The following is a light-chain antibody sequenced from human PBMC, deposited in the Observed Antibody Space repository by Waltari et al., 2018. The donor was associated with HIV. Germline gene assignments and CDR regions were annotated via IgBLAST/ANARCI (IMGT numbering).Light chain of an antibody. Sequence: QSVLTQPPSASGTPGQRVTFSCSGSSSNIGSNPVDWYQKLPGTAPRLLIYNNNRRPSGGPDRFSGSKSGTSASLAISGLQSEDEADYYCAAWDDSLNGHVLFGGGTKLTVL. CDR3: AAWDDSLNGHVL. V-gene: IGLV1-44*01. CDR1: SSNIGSNP. CDR2: NNN. J-gene: IGLJ2*01.